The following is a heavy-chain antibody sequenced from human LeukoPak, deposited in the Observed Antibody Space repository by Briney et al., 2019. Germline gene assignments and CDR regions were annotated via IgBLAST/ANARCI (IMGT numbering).Heavy chain of an antibody. Sequence: SETLSLTCTVSGGSISSSSYYWGWIRQPPGKGLEWIGSIYYSGSTYYNPSLKSRVTISVDTSKNQFSLKLSSVTAADTAVYYCAREVYAGDCYIDYWGQGTLVTVSS. CDR1: GGSISSSSYY. J-gene: IGHJ4*02. CDR2: IYYSGST. CDR3: AREVYAGDCYIDY. D-gene: IGHD2-21*02. V-gene: IGHV4-39*07.